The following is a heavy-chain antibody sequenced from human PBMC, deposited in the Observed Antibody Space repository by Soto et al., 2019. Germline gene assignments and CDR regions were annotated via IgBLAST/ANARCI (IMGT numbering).Heavy chain of an antibody. D-gene: IGHD6-6*01. V-gene: IGHV3-23*01. Sequence: GGSLRLSCAASGFTFSSYAMSWVRQTPGKGLEWVSAISGSGGSTYYADSVKGRFTISRDNSKNTLYLQMNSLRAEDTAVYYCAKMGGYSSSSGSGADNYYYYYMDVWGKGTTVTVSS. CDR1: GFTFSSYA. CDR3: AKMGGYSSSSGSGADNYYYYYMDV. CDR2: ISGSGGST. J-gene: IGHJ6*03.